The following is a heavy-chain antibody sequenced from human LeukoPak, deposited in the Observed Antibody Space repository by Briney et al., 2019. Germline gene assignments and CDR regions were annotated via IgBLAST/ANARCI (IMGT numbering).Heavy chain of an antibody. Sequence: GGSLRLSCAASGFTFSSYAMHWVRQAPGKGLEWVAVISYDGSNKYYADSVKGRFTISRDNSKNTLYLQLNNLRAEDTAVYYCARVSREYSGSYFDAFDIWGQGTMVTVSS. V-gene: IGHV3-30-3*01. CDR3: ARVSREYSGSYFDAFDI. D-gene: IGHD1-26*01. J-gene: IGHJ3*02. CDR1: GFTFSSYA. CDR2: ISYDGSNK.